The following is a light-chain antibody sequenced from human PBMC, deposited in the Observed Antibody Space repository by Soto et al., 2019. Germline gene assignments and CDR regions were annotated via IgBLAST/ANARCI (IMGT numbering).Light chain of an antibody. J-gene: IGLJ2*01. CDR1: SSDVGGYNY. CDR2: EVS. V-gene: IGLV2-14*01. Sequence: QSALTQPASVSGSPGQSITISCTGTSSDVGGYNYVSWNQQYPGKAPKLMIYEVSNRPSGVSNRFSGSKSGNTASLTISGLQAEDEADYYCSSYTSSASVVFGGGTKLTVL. CDR3: SSYTSSASVV.